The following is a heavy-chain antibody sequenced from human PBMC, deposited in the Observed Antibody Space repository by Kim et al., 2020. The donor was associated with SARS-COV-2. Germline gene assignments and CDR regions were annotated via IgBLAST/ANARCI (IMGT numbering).Heavy chain of an antibody. J-gene: IGHJ4*02. CDR3: TMGFGDY. Sequence: YYSGRTNNSPSLKIRVTITVTTSKNQFSLKLSSVTAADTAVYYCTMGFGDYWGQGTLVTVSS. D-gene: IGHD3-10*01. V-gene: IGHV4-59*08. CDR2: YYSGRT.